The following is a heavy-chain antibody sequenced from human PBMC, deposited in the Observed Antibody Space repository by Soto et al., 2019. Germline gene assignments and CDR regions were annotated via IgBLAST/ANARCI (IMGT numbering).Heavy chain of an antibody. CDR3: ATEHCSSTSCYFDY. V-gene: IGHV4-31*03. CDR1: GDSISSDAYY. CDR2: IYYSGST. Sequence: NPSETLSLTCTVSGDSISSDAYYWSWIRQHPGKGLEWIGYIYYSGSTDYNPSLKSRVTISVDTSKSQFSLKLGSVTAADTAVYYCATEHCSSTSCYFDYWGQGTLVTVSS. D-gene: IGHD2-2*01. J-gene: IGHJ4*02.